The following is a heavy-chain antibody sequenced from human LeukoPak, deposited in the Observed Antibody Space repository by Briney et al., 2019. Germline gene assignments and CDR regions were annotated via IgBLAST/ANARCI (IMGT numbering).Heavy chain of an antibody. Sequence: ASVKVSCKASGGTFSSYAISWVRQAPGQGLEWMGGIIPIFGTANYAQKFQGRVTITADKSTSTAYMELSSLRSEDTAVYYCASRPLYSGSYQIEDYWGQGTLVTVSS. V-gene: IGHV1-69*06. J-gene: IGHJ4*02. CDR2: IIPIFGTA. D-gene: IGHD1-26*01. CDR1: GGTFSSYA. CDR3: ASRPLYSGSYQIEDY.